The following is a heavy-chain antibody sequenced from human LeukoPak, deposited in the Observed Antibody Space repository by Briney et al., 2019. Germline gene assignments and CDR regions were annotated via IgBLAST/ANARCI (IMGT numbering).Heavy chain of an antibody. CDR3: AREQGPYFDC. CDR1: GFTFQDHG. CDR2: LNWNGDNR. J-gene: IGHJ4*02. V-gene: IGHV3-20*04. Sequence: GGSLRLSCAASGFTFQDHGMSWVRQAPGKGLEWVSALNWNGDNRGYADSVKGRFTISRDNAKKYLYLQMNSLTAEDTAYYYCAREQGPYFDCWGQGTLVTVSS.